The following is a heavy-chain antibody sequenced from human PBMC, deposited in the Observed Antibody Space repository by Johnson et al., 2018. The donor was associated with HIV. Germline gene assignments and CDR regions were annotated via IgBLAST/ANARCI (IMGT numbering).Heavy chain of an antibody. CDR2: VKSISDGGTA. V-gene: IGHV3-15*01. D-gene: IGHD1-1*01. J-gene: IGHJ3*02. CDR1: GFTFSDAW. CDR3: TTGLSWNDAFHI. Sequence: VQLVESGGGVVRPGGSLRLSCAASGFTFSDAWMGWVRQAPGKGLEWVGRVKSISDGGTADYAAPVRGRFTISRDTSENTLYLQMNSLKTEDTALYYCTTGLSWNDAFHIWAQGTMVTVSS.